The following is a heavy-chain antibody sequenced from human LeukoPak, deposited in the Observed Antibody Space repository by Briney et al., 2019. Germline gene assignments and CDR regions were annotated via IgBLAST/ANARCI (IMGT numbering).Heavy chain of an antibody. CDR2: IYYSGST. V-gene: IGHV4-61*01. CDR3: ARGHTVVPY. D-gene: IGHD4-23*01. Sequence: SETLSLTCTVSNYSISSGYYWSWIRQPPGKGLEWIGYIYYSGSTNYNPSLKSRVTISVDTSKNQFSLKLSSVTAADTAVYYCARGHTVVPYWGQGTLVTVSS. J-gene: IGHJ4*02. CDR1: NYSISSGYY.